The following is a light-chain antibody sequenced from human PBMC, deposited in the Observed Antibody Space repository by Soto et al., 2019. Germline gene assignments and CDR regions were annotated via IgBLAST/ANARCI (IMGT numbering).Light chain of an antibody. CDR3: QHRRNWQIT. CDR1: QRVSSD. V-gene: IGKV3-11*01. CDR2: DAS. Sequence: EIVLTQSPATLSLSPGERATLSCRASQRVSSDLTWYQQKPGQAPRLLIYDASNRATGIPARFSGSGSGTDFTLTISSLEPEDFAVYYCQHRRNWQITFRQGTRLEIK. J-gene: IGKJ5*01.